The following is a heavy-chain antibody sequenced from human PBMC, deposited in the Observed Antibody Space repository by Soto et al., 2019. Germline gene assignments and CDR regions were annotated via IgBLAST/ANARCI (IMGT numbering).Heavy chain of an antibody. J-gene: IGHJ4*02. V-gene: IGHV3-23*01. CDR1: GFAFSSYA. Sequence: GGSLRLSCAASGFAFSSYAMSWVRQAPGKGLEWVSGISGSGGSTYYADSVKGRFSISRDNSKHTLYLQVSSLRAEDTAVYYCAKTPGYCSGSSCYFYFDCWGQGTLVTVSS. CDR3: AKTPGYCSGSSCYFYFDC. D-gene: IGHD2-15*01. CDR2: ISGSGGST.